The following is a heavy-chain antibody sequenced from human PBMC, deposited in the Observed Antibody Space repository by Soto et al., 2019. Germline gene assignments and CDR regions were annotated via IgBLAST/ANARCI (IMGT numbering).Heavy chain of an antibody. D-gene: IGHD3-10*01. V-gene: IGHV2-5*02. CDR3: VHRHYYGSGRHAVDG. CDR2: LYWADDK. J-gene: IGHJ6*02. Sequence: QITLKESGPTLVRPTETLTLTCSFSGFSFSTTGMGVGWVRQPPGEALEWLALLYWADDKRYSPSLKSRLTISAATSNTQVALIMTSMDVVDTATYYCVHRHYYGSGRHAVDGWGQGITVTVSS. CDR1: GFSFSTTGMG.